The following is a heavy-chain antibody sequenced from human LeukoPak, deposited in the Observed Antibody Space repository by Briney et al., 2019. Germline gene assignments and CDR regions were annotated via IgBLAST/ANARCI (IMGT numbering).Heavy chain of an antibody. CDR3: AKEYYYDSSGYPPVLSLYNWFDP. J-gene: IGHJ5*02. CDR1: GFTFSSYA. D-gene: IGHD3-22*01. Sequence: GGSLRLSCAASGFTFSSYAMSWVRQAPGKGLEWVSAISGSGGSTYYTDSVKGRFTISRDNSENTLYLQMNSLRAEDTAAYYCAKEYYYDSSGYPPVLSLYNWFDPWGQGTLVTVSS. CDR2: ISGSGGST. V-gene: IGHV3-23*01.